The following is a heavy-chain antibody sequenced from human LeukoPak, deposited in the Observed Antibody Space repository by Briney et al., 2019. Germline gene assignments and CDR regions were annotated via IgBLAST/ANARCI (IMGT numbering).Heavy chain of an antibody. CDR1: GFTFSSYG. D-gene: IGHD3-10*01. CDR3: AKEKCPHVSGGWYGGAFYI. CDR2: IWYDGSNK. V-gene: IGHV3-33*06. J-gene: IGHJ3*02. Sequence: GGSLRLSCAASGFTFSSYGMHWVRQAPGKGLEWVAVIWYDGSNKYYADSVKGRFTISRDNSKNTLYLQMNSLRAEDTAVYYLAKEKCPHVSGGWYGGAFYIWGEGRMVTVSS.